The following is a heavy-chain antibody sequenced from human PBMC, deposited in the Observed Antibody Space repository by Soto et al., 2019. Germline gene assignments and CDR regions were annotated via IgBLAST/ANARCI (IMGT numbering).Heavy chain of an antibody. Sequence: GGSLRLSCAASGFTFSSYWMHWVRQAPGKGLVWVSRINSDGSSTSYADSVKGRFTISRDNAKNTLYLQMNSLRAEDTAVYYCERVSPYYDIVRGGFDYWGQGTLVTVSS. J-gene: IGHJ4*02. V-gene: IGHV3-74*01. CDR1: GFTFSSYW. D-gene: IGHD3-9*01. CDR2: INSDGSST. CDR3: ERVSPYYDIVRGGFDY.